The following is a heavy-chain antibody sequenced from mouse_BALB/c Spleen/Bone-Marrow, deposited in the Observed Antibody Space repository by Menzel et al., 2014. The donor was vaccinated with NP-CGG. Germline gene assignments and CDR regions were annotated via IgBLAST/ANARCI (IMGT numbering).Heavy chain of an antibody. J-gene: IGHJ4*01. Sequence: QVQLKHSGAELAKPGASVKMSRKASGYTFTSYWMHWVKQRPGQGLEWIGYINPSTGYTEYNQKFKDKATLTADKSSSTAYMQLSSLTSEDSAVYYCARPENYDAMDYWGQGTSVTVSS. V-gene: IGHV1-7*01. CDR3: ARPENYDAMDY. CDR2: INPSTGYT. CDR1: GYTFTSYW.